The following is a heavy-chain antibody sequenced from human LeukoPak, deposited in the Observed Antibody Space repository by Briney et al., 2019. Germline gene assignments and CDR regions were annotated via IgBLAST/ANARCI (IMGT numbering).Heavy chain of an antibody. CDR1: GYSFTSYR. Sequence: GESLKISCKGSGYSFTSYRIGWVRQMPGKGLEWMGIIYPGDSDTRYSPSFQGQVTISADKSISTAYLQWSSLKASDTAMYYCARHGENGDYGYYGMDVWGKGTTVTVSS. D-gene: IGHD4-17*01. J-gene: IGHJ6*04. CDR2: IYPGDSDT. V-gene: IGHV5-51*01. CDR3: ARHGENGDYGYYGMDV.